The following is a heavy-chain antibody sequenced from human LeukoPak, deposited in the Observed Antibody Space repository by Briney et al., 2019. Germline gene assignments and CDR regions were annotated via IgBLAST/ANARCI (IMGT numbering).Heavy chain of an antibody. Sequence: GGSLRLSCAASGFTVSSNYMSWVRQAPGKGLEWVSVIYSGGSTYYADSVKGRFTISRDNSKNTLYLQMNSLRAEDTAVYYCARAPVMDTGFVDYWGQGTLVTVSS. CDR3: ARAPVMDTGFVDY. V-gene: IGHV3-66*01. CDR2: IYSGGST. CDR1: GFTVSSNY. J-gene: IGHJ4*02. D-gene: IGHD3-16*01.